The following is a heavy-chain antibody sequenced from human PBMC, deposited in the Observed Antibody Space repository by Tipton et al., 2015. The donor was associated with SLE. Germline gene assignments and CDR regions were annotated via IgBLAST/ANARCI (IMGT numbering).Heavy chain of an antibody. CDR1: GVSISSATSY. V-gene: IGHV4-31*03. CDR2: IYYTMSA. CDR3: ARVPRTFYYDYSGHFDY. D-gene: IGHD3-22*01. J-gene: IGHJ4*02. Sequence: TLSLTCTVSGVSISSATSYWSWIRQHPGKGLEWIGYIYYTMSAYYNPSLKSRVIISLDTSKNHFSLKLSSVTAADTAVYYCARVPRTFYYDYSGHFDYWGPGTLVTVSS.